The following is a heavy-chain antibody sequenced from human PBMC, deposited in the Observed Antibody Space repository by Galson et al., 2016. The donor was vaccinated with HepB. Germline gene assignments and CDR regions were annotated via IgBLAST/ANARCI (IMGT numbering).Heavy chain of an antibody. D-gene: IGHD5-12*01. CDR2: VPHYGNNK. CDR3: AGDLGGYSGHGGNYFGMDV. V-gene: IGHV3-30-3*01. J-gene: IGHJ6*02. CDR1: GFSFTTST. Sequence: SLRLSCAVSGFSFTTSTMNWVRQAPWKGLEWVTVVPHYGNNKYYADSVRGRFTVSRDNSKSTVNLHMNSLRPEDTAVYYCAGDLGGYSGHGGNYFGMDVWGQGTTVTVS.